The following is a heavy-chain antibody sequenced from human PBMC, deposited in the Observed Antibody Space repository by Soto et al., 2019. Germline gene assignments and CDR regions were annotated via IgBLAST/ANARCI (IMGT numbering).Heavy chain of an antibody. CDR1: GGSISSYY. CDR2: IYYSGST. CDR3: ARGGGGSWYYYYGMDV. Sequence: SETLSLTCTDSGGSISSYYWSWIRQPPGKGQEWIGYIYYSGSTNYNPSLKSRVTISVDTSKNQFSLKLSSVTAADTAVYYCARGGGGSWYYYYGMDVWGQGTTVTVSS. V-gene: IGHV4-59*01. D-gene: IGHD2-15*01. J-gene: IGHJ6*02.